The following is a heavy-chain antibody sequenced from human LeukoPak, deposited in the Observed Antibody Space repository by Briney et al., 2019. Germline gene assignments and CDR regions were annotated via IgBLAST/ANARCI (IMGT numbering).Heavy chain of an antibody. D-gene: IGHD4-11*01. V-gene: IGHV3-74*01. J-gene: IGHJ4*02. CDR1: GFTFSSYW. Sequence: GGSLRLSCAASGFTFSSYWMHWVRQGPGKGRVWVSRINTDGSETIYADSVKGRFTISRDNAKNTLYLQMNSLRAEDTAVYYCARGVTSNAPSDCWGQGTLVTVSS. CDR2: INTDGSET. CDR3: ARGVTSNAPSDC.